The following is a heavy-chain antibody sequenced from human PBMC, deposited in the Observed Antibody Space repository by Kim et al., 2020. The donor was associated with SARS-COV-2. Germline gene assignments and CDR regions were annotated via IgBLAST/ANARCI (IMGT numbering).Heavy chain of an antibody. J-gene: IGHJ1*01. D-gene: IGHD3-3*01. CDR2: IFHRGRNT. CDR1: GYSITNYF. V-gene: IGHV4-38-2*02. Sequence: SETLSLTCFVSGYSITNYFWYWFRQPPAKGLVWFVRIFHRGRNTYYPSSVKRRISFSVATTNPLFFLHLTFLTAADTAVYYCARVRRLECGLYDPHHW. CDR3: ARVRRLECGLYDPHH.